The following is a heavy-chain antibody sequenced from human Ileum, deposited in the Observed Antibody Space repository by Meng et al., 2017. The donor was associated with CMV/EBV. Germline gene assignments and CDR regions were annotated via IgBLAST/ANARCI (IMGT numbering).Heavy chain of an antibody. D-gene: IGHD1-26*01. V-gene: IGHV3-11*01. Sequence: GGSLRLSCVGSELTFSDYYLYWIRQAPGKGLEWVSYISASGNIMNYADSVKGRFTISRDNAKKSLYLQMNSLRVEDTAIYYCAREVFVGSLGFGMDVWGQGTTVTVSS. CDR1: ELTFSDYY. CDR2: ISASGNIM. CDR3: AREVFVGSLGFGMDV. J-gene: IGHJ6*02.